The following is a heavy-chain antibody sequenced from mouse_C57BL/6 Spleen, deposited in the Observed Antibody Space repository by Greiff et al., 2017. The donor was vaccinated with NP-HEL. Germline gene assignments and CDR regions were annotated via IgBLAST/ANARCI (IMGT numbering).Heavy chain of an antibody. Sequence: QVQLQQPGAELVKPGASVKMSCKASGYTFTSYWITWVKQRPGQGLEWIGDIYPGSGSTNYNEKFKSKATLTVDTSSSTAYMQLSSLTSEDSAVYYCASHYYGSSYGYFDYWGQGTTLTGSS. V-gene: IGHV1-55*01. CDR1: GYTFTSYW. CDR3: ASHYYGSSYGYFDY. J-gene: IGHJ2*01. D-gene: IGHD1-1*01. CDR2: IYPGSGST.